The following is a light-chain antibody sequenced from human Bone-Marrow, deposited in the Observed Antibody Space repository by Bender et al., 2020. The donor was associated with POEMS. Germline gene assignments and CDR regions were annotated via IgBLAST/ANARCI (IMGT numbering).Light chain of an antibody. V-gene: IGLV3-25*03. CDR2: KDK. CDR3: QAVDSRGPFWV. J-gene: IGLJ3*02. Sequence: SSELTQPPSVSVSPGQTATITCSGDALPKQYAYWYQQRPGQAPVLLMFKDKERPSGIPERFSGSTSGTTVTLTISGVQTEDEADYYCQAVDSRGPFWVFGGGTRLTVL. CDR1: ALPKQY.